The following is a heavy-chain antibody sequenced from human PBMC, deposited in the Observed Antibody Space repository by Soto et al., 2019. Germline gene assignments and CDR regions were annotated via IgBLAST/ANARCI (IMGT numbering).Heavy chain of an antibody. V-gene: IGHV3-74*01. Sequence: EVQLVESGGGLVQPGGSLRLSCAASGFTFSSYWMLWVRQAPGKGLVWVSSIKGDGSSTNYADSVKGRFTISRDNGKNTRYLQMNSLRAEDTAVYYCATERLLENNGQYSYYGMDVWGRWTMVTVSS. D-gene: IGHD2-21*01. CDR3: ATERLLENNGQYSYYGMDV. CDR1: GFTFSSYW. J-gene: IGHJ6*02. CDR2: IKGDGSST.